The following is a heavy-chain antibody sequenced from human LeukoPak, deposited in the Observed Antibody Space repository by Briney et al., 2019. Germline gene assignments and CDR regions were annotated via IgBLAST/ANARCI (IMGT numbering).Heavy chain of an antibody. D-gene: IGHD2-21*01. Sequence: PGGSLRLSCAASGFTVSSNYMSWVRQAPGKGLEWVSVIYSGGSTYYAASVKGRFTIPTDKSKNTLYLQMNSLRAEDTAVYYCARASPGGGGVLGYGGQGTLVTVSS. CDR2: IYSGGST. CDR3: ARASPGGGGVLGY. CDR1: GFTVSSNY. V-gene: IGHV3-53*01. J-gene: IGHJ4*02.